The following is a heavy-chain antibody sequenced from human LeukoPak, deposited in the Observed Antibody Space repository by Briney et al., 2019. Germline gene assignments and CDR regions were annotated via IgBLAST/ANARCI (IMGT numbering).Heavy chain of an antibody. Sequence: PGGSLRLSCAASGFTFSSYSMNWVRQAQGKGLEWGSSISSSSSYIYYADSVKGRFTISRDNAKNSLYLQMNSLKTEDTAVYYCTRPGSSSRGGFDPWGQGTLVTVSS. V-gene: IGHV3-21*04. CDR1: GFTFSSYS. CDR3: TRPGSSSRGGFDP. D-gene: IGHD6-6*01. CDR2: ISSSSSYI. J-gene: IGHJ5*02.